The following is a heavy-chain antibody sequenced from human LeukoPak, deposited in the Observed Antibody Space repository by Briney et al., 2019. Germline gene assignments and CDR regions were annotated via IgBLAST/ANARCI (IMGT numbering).Heavy chain of an antibody. CDR2: ISYSSSTI. J-gene: IGHJ6*02. CDR1: GFTLSSYS. Sequence: PGGSLRLSCAASGFTLSSYSMNWVRHAPGKGLEWVSYISYSSSTIYYADSVKGRFTISRDNAKSSLYLQMNSLRDEDTAVYLCARELIMDVWGQGTTVTVSS. CDR3: ARELIMDV. V-gene: IGHV3-48*02.